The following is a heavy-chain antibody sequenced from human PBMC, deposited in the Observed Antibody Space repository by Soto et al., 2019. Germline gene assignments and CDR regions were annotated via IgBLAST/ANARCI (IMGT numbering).Heavy chain of an antibody. Sequence: LSLTCAVSCYSLSIGYYLGWIRQPPGKGLEWIGSIYHSGSTYYNPSLKSRVTISVDTSKNQFSLKLSSVTAADTAVYYCARRARHYDFWLSYTRGDWFDPWGQGTLVTVSS. CDR3: ARRARHYDFWLSYTRGDWFDP. CDR2: IYHSGST. CDR1: CYSLSIGYY. J-gene: IGHJ5*02. D-gene: IGHD3-3*01. V-gene: IGHV4-38-2*01.